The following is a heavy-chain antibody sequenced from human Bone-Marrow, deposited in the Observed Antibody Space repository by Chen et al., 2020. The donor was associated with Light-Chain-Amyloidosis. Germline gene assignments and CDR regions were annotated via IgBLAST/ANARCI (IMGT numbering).Heavy chain of an antibody. D-gene: IGHD3-10*01. Sequence: QVQLVESGGGVVQPGRSLSLSCAASGFTLSSYGLQWVRQGPGKGVEWVAVIWYDGNNKNYADSVKGRFANSRDNSKNSLYLQVDSLSAEDTAVYYCARDARYGSGSPRLYYGMDVWGQGTTVTVSS. J-gene: IGHJ6*02. CDR3: ARDARYGSGSPRLYYGMDV. V-gene: IGHV3-33*01. CDR2: IWYDGNNK. CDR1: GFTLSSYG.